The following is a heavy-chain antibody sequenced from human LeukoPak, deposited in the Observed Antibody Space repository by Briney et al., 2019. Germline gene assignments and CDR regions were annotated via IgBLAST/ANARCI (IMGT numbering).Heavy chain of an antibody. CDR1: GGSISSYY. J-gene: IGHJ6*03. Sequence: SETLSLTCTVSGGSISSYYWSWIRQPAGKGLEWIGRIYTSGSTNYNPSLKSRVTMSVDTSKNQFSLKLSSVTAADTAVYYCARDGHPRRPPNSSSWYPGHYYYCMDVWGKGTTVTVSS. CDR3: ARDGHPRRPPNSSSWYPGHYYYCMDV. V-gene: IGHV4-4*07. CDR2: IYTSGST. D-gene: IGHD6-13*01.